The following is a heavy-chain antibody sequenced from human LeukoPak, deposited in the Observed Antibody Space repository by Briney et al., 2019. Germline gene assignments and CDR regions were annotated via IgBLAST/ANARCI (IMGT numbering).Heavy chain of an antibody. CDR3: ARDAYYYDSSGYYYPRDY. D-gene: IGHD3-22*01. CDR2: ISAYNGNT. Sequence: ASAKVSCKASGYTFTSYGISWVRQAPGQGLEWMGWISAYNGNTNYAQKLQGRVTMTTDTSTSTAYMELRSLRSDDTAVYYCARDAYYYDSSGYYYPRDYWGQGTLVTVSS. CDR1: GYTFTSYG. V-gene: IGHV1-18*01. J-gene: IGHJ4*02.